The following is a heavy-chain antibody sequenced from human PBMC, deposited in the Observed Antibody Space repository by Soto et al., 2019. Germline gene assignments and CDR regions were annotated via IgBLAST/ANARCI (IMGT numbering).Heavy chain of an antibody. CDR2: ISSSSSYI. J-gene: IGHJ6*02. D-gene: IGHD6-19*01. CDR3: ARFRAVAGKGPISYGMDV. V-gene: IGHV3-21*01. CDR1: GFTFSSYS. Sequence: GGSLRLSCAASGFTFSSYSMNWVRQAPGKGLEWVSSISSSSSYIYYADSVKGRFTISRDNAKNSLYLQMNSLRAEDTAVYYCARFRAVAGKGPISYGMDVRGQGTTVTVSS.